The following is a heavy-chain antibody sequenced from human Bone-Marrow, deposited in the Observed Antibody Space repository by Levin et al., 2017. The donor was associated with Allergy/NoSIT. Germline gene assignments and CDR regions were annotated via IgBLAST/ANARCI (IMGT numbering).Heavy chain of an antibody. Sequence: GALRLSCAGSGFTFSSHWMEWVRQVPGEGLVCVSRINIDGSSTTYADSVKGRFTISRDNAKNTLYLQMNSLRVEDTAVYFCARDSSGTYWGQGTLVTVSS. CDR1: GFTFSSHW. D-gene: IGHD3-10*01. CDR2: INIDGSST. V-gene: IGHV3-74*03. J-gene: IGHJ4*02. CDR3: ARDSSGTY.